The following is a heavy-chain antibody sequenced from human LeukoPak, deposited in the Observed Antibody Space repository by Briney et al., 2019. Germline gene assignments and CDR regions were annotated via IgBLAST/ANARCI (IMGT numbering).Heavy chain of an antibody. CDR1: GFSVFSNY. CDR3: ARIYGNSTIADAFDI. Sequence: PGGSLRLSCAASGFSVFSNYMTWVRQAPGKGLEWVAVSYGRDTTFYADAVKGRFIISTDSSRKTVYLQMNSLRVDDTAMYYCARIYGNSTIADAFDIWGQGTMVIVSS. J-gene: IGHJ3*02. D-gene: IGHD2-21*01. CDR2: SYGRDTT. V-gene: IGHV3-53*01.